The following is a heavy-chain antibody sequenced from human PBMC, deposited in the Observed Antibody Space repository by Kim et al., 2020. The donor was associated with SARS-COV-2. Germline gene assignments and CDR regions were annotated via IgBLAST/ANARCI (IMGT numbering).Heavy chain of an antibody. Sequence: GGSLRLSCAASGFTFSSYGMHWVRQAPGKGLEWVAVISYDGSNKYYADSVKGRFTISRDNSKNTLYLQMNSLRAEDTAVYYCAIPGEMATTYGGLDYWGQGTLVTVSS. CDR2: ISYDGSNK. V-gene: IGHV3-30*03. CDR1: GFTFSSYG. D-gene: IGHD5-12*01. CDR3: AIPGEMATTYGGLDY. J-gene: IGHJ4*02.